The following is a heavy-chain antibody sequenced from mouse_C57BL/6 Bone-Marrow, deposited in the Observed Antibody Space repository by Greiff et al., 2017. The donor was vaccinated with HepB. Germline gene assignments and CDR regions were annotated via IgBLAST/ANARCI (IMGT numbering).Heavy chain of an antibody. CDR3: ARRELRLPLYFDS. CDR1: GYTFTGYW. D-gene: IGHD3-2*02. J-gene: IGHJ2*01. V-gene: IGHV1-9*01. CDR2: ILPGSGST. Sequence: VQLVESGAELMKPGASVKLSCKATGYTFTGYWIEWVKQRPGHGLEWIGEILPGSGSTNYNEKFKGKATFTAETSSNTAYMQLSSLTAEDSAIYDCARRELRLPLYFDSWGQETTLTVSS.